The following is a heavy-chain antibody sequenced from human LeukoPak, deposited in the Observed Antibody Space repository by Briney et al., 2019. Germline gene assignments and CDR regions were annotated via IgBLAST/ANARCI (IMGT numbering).Heavy chain of an antibody. CDR2: IKQDGSET. CDR3: ARDGYCSSTSCSKNWFDP. J-gene: IGHJ5*02. CDR1: VFTFSSYW. Sequence: GGSLRLSCAASVFTFSSYWMSWVRQAPGKGLEWVANIKQDGSETYYVDSVKGRFTISRDNAKNSLYLQMNSLRAEDTAVYYCARDGYCSSTSCSKNWFDPWGQGTLVTVSS. V-gene: IGHV3-7*01. D-gene: IGHD2-2*03.